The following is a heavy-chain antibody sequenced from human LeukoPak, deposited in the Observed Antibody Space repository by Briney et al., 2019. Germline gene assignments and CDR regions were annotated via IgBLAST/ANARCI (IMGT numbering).Heavy chain of an antibody. CDR1: GYTFTSYY. D-gene: IGHD5-18*01. Sequence: ASVKVSCKASGYTFTSYYMHWVRQAPGHGLEWMGIINPSGGNTNYAQRFQGRVTMTGDMSTSTVYMELSSLRAEDTAVYYCAKDPMVQLWLLFDYWGQGTLVTVSS. CDR3: AKDPMVQLWLLFDY. J-gene: IGHJ4*02. V-gene: IGHV1-46*01. CDR2: INPSGGNT.